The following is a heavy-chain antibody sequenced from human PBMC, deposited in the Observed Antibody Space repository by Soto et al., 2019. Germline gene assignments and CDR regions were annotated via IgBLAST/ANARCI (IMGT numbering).Heavy chain of an antibody. CDR3: ARYSSSWYEDYYYYMDV. CDR2: IYYSGST. CDR1: GGSISSYY. D-gene: IGHD6-13*01. Sequence: SETLSLTCTVSGGSISSYYWSWIRQPPGKGLEWIGYIYYSGSTNYNPSLKSRVTISVDTSKNQFSLKLSSVTAADTAVYYCARYSSSWYEDYYYYMDVWGKGTKVTVSS. V-gene: IGHV4-59*08. J-gene: IGHJ6*03.